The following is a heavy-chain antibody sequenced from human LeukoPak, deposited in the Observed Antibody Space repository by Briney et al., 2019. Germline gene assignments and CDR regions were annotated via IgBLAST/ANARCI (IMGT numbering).Heavy chain of an antibody. V-gene: IGHV1-8*02. CDR3: ARDYSSSPFDY. J-gene: IGHJ4*01. CDR2: MSPNSGNT. Sequence: GASVKVSCKASGYTFTSYGISWVRQATGQGLEWMGWMSPNSGNTGYAQKFQGRVTMTRNTSISTAYMELGSLRSEDTAVYYCARDYSSSPFDYWGHGTLVTVSS. CDR1: GYTFTSYG. D-gene: IGHD6-13*01.